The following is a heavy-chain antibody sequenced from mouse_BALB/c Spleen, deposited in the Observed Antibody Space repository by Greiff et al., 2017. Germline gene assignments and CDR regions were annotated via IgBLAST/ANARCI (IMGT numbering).Heavy chain of an antibody. D-gene: IGHD2-2*01. CDR2: INPSTGYT. CDR1: GYTFTSYW. V-gene: IGHV1-7*01. J-gene: IGHJ4*01. CDR3: AREHYGYKAQAMDY. Sequence: VQLQQSGAELAKPGASVKMSCKASGYTFTSYWMHWVKQRPGQGLEWIGYINPSTGYTEYNQKFKDKATLTADKSSSTAYMQLSSLTSEDSAVYYCAREHYGYKAQAMDYGGQGTSVTASS.